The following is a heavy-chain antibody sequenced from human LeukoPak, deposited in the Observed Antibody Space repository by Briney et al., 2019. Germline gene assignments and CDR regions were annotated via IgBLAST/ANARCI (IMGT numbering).Heavy chain of an antibody. CDR3: ARDWADDFWSGYYLHYYYMDV. CDR2: ISSSGSTI. CDR1: GFTFSDYY. Sequence: GGSLRLSCAASGFTFSDYYMSWIRQAPGKGLEWVSYISSSGSTIYYADSVKGRFTISRDNAKNSLYLQMNSLRAEDTAVYYCARDWADDFWSGYYLHYYYMDVRGKGTTVTVSS. J-gene: IGHJ6*03. D-gene: IGHD3-3*01. V-gene: IGHV3-11*04.